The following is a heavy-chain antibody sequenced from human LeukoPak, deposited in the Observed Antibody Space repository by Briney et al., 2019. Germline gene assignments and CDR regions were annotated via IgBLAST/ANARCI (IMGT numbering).Heavy chain of an antibody. CDR1: GDSINAYN. Sequence: PSETLSLTCTVSGDSINAYNWNWVRQPPGKGLEWIGYIYYSGSTDYNPSLKTRVTISADTSKKQFSLRLTSVTAADTAVYYCARRFDSWGPGILVTVSS. CDR2: IYYSGST. V-gene: IGHV4-59*08. J-gene: IGHJ4*02. CDR3: ARRFDS.